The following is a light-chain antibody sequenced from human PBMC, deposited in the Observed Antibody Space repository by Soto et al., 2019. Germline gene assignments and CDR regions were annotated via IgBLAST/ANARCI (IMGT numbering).Light chain of an antibody. Sequence: IQMTQSPSSLSASVGDRVTITCRASRYIRSDLSWYQQRPGQAPKVLIYTASSLQSGVPSRFSGSGSGTDFTLTISSLRPEDCATYYCLQDYNYPWTFGQGTKVDTK. CDR1: RYIRSD. J-gene: IGKJ1*01. CDR2: TAS. V-gene: IGKV1-6*01. CDR3: LQDYNYPWT.